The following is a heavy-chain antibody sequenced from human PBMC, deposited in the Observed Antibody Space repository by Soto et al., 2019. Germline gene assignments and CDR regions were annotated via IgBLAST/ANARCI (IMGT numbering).Heavy chain of an antibody. Sequence: SGPTPVNPTETLVLTCSFSGFSLSNSPLCVSWIRQPPGKALEWLARIDWDDGKYYSTSPKTRLTISKDTSKNQVVLTMTNMDPVVTATYYCAGISESYFVLDYWGQGTLVTVSS. J-gene: IGHJ4*02. D-gene: IGHD1-26*01. CDR1: GFSLSNSPLC. V-gene: IGHV2-70*11. CDR2: IDWDDGK. CDR3: AGISESYFVLDY.